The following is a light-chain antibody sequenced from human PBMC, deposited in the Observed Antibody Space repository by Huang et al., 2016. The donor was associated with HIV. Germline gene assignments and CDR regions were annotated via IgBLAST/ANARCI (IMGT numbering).Light chain of an antibody. V-gene: IGKV1-33*01. J-gene: IGKJ3*01. Sequence: DIQMTQSPSSLSASVGDKVTITGQANQDIANYLNWYQQKPGGAPSLLIYGASNWEAGGPSRCIGSGSGTHVTLTISSLHPDDVATYFCQHYHHLPIFGPGTRVDI. CDR1: QDIANY. CDR2: GAS. CDR3: QHYHHLPI.